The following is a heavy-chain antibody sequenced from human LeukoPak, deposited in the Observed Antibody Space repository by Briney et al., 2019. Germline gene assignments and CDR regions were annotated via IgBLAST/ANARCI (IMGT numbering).Heavy chain of an antibody. J-gene: IGHJ6*02. CDR2: INHSGST. CDR3: ARRGGGMDV. D-gene: IGHD3-16*01. V-gene: IGHV4-34*01. CDR1: GGSFSGYY. Sequence: SETLSLTCAVYGGSFSGYYWSWIRQPPGKGLEWIGEINHSGSTNYNPSLKSRVTISVDKSKNQFSLKLNSVTVADTAVYYCARRGGGMDVWGQGTTVTVSS.